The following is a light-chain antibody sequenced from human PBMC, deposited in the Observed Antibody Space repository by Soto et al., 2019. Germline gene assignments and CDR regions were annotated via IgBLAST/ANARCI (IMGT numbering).Light chain of an antibody. CDR3: QQINSYPLFT. CDR1: QGISSY. Sequence: DIQLTQSPSFLSASVGDRVTITCRASQGISSYLAWYQQKPGKAPKHLIYAASTLQSGVPSRFSGSGSWTEFTLTIRSLQPEDFSTYYCQQINSYPLFTFGPGTKVDIK. CDR2: AAS. J-gene: IGKJ3*01. V-gene: IGKV1-9*01.